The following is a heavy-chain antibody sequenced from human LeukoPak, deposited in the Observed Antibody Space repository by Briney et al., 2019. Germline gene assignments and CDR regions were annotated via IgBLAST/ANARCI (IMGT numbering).Heavy chain of an antibody. J-gene: IGHJ6*03. CDR1: GGSISSYY. D-gene: IGHD3-3*01. Sequence: SETLSLTCTVSGGSISSYYWSWIRQPPGKGLEWIGYIYYSGSTNYNPSLKSRVTISVDTSKNQFSLKLSSVTAADTAVYYCARGRTYYDFWSGYAPYYYYYMDVWGKGTTVTVSS. V-gene: IGHV4-59*12. CDR3: ARGRTYYDFWSGYAPYYYYYMDV. CDR2: IYYSGST.